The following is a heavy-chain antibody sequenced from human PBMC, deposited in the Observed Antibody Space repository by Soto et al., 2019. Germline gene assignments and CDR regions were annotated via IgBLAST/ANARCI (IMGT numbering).Heavy chain of an antibody. V-gene: IGHV1-69*01. CDR1: GGTFSSYA. CDR3: VRDGYSRGGWFHP. Sequence: QVQLVQSGAEVKKPGSSVKVSCKASGGTFSSYAVTWVRQAPGEGLEWMGGIIPMFGTTDYAQKFQGRLTITADESTSTDYMELSSLRSEDTAVYYCVRDGYSRGGWFHPWGQGTLVTVSS. CDR2: IIPMFGTT. D-gene: IGHD3-10*01. J-gene: IGHJ5*02.